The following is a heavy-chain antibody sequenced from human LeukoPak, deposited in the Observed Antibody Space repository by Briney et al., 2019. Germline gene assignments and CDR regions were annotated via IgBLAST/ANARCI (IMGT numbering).Heavy chain of an antibody. V-gene: IGHV3-11*04. CDR1: GFTFSDYY. CDR3: ARDRSVATAGKGVYYYYMDV. CDR2: ISSSAITI. D-gene: IGHD6-13*01. Sequence: PGGSLRLSCAASGFTFSDYYMSWIRQAPGKGLEWVSYISSSAITIYYADSVKGRFTISRDNAKNSLYLQMNSLRAEDTAVYYCARDRSVATAGKGVYYYYMDVWGKGTTVTVSS. J-gene: IGHJ6*03.